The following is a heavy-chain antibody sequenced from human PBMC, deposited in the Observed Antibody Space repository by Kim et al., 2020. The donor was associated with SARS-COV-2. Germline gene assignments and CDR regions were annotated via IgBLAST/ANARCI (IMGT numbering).Heavy chain of an antibody. D-gene: IGHD2-2*01. J-gene: IGHJ5*02. CDR3: ARGHQGWFDP. CDR2: INHSGST. Sequence: SETLSLTCAVYGGSFSGNYWSWIRQPPGKGLEWIGEINHSGSTNYNPSLKSRVTISVDTSKNQFSLKLSSVTAADTAVYYCARGHQGWFDPWGQGTLVTVSS. V-gene: IGHV4-34*01. CDR1: GGSFSGNY.